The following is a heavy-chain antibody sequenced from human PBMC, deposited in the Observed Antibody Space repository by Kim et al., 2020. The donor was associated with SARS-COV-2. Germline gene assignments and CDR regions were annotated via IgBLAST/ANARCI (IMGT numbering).Heavy chain of an antibody. V-gene: IGHV4-34*01. CDR3: ARTRYSSSYKFDY. CDR2: INHSGST. Sequence: SETLSLTCAVYGGSFSGYYWSWIRQPPGKGLEWIGEINHSGSTNYNPSLKSRVTISVDTSKNQFSLKLSSVTAADTAVYYCARTRYSSSYKFDYWGQGTLVTVSS. CDR1: GGSFSGYY. D-gene: IGHD6-6*01. J-gene: IGHJ4*02.